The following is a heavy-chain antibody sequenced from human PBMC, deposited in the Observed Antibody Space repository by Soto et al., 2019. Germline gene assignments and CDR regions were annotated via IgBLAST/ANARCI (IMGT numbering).Heavy chain of an antibody. Sequence: GGSLRLSCAASGFTFSSYAMHWVRQAPGKGLEYVSTISSNGGTTYYANSVKGRFTISRDNSKNTLYLQMGSLRAEDMAVYYCAREGGGYYFDYWGQGTLVTVSS. CDR3: AREGGGYYFDY. CDR2: ISSNGGTT. V-gene: IGHV3-64*01. D-gene: IGHD3-16*01. J-gene: IGHJ4*02. CDR1: GFTFSSYA.